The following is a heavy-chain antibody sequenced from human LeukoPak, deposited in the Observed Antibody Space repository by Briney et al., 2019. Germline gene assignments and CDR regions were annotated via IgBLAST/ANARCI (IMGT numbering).Heavy chain of an antibody. CDR3: ARGGAGATKDDTFDI. CDR1: GFTFSSYS. CDR2: TSSGSSYI. J-gene: IGHJ3*02. D-gene: IGHD1-1*01. V-gene: IGHV3-21*01. Sequence: AVSLRLSCAASGFTFSSYSFKWVRQAPGKGLEWVSSTSSGSSYIVYAGSVKGRFTISRDNPKNSLYLQMNSLTTEDTAVYYCARGGAGATKDDTFDIWGQGTMVTVSS.